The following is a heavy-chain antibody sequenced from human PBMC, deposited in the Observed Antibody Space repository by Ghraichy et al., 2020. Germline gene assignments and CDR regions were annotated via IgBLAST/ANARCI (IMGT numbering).Heavy chain of an antibody. J-gene: IGHJ4*02. CDR1: GFTPSTYG. CDR2: MQYDGIE. D-gene: IGHD3-10*01. CDR3: AGEGYGSGIPFDY. V-gene: IGHV3-30*02. Sequence: GGSLRLSCLASGFTPSTYGIHWVRQAPGKGLEWVAFMQYDGIEHYADSVKGRFTVSRDSSKNTWYLQMNSLKTDDTAVYYCAGEGYGSGIPFDYWGQGTLVTVSS.